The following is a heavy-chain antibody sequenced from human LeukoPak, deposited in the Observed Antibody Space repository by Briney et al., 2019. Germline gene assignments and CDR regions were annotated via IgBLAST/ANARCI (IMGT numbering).Heavy chain of an antibody. Sequence: GGSLRLSCAASGFTFSNYGMNWVRQAPGRGLEWVSAISSRGGSSYYADSVKGRFTFSRDNSKNTLYLQMNSLRAEDTAVYYCAKGEMTTATPFDYWGQGTLVTVSS. CDR2: ISSRGGSS. J-gene: IGHJ4*02. CDR3: AKGEMTTATPFDY. CDR1: GFTFSNYG. V-gene: IGHV3-23*01. D-gene: IGHD4-11*01.